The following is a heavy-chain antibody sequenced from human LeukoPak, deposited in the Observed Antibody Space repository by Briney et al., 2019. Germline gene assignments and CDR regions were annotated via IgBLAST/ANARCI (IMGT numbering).Heavy chain of an antibody. J-gene: IGHJ4*02. V-gene: IGHV3-66*01. D-gene: IGHD3-10*01. CDR1: GFTISSSY. CDR2: ISSAGTT. CDR3: ARGTVTMVDY. Sequence: GGSLRLSCAASGFTISSSYMSWVRQAPGKGLEWVSIISSAGTTYYADSVKGRFTISRDNSKNTVYLQVNSLRDEDTAVYYCARGTVTMVDYWGQGTLVTVSS.